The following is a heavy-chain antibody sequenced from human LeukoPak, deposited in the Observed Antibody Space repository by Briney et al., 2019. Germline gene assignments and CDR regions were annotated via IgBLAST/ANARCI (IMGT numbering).Heavy chain of an antibody. CDR1: EFTFSIYT. V-gene: IGHV3-48*02. CDR2: ISRSDGTS. CDR3: AREDDVGSFDY. D-gene: IGHD3-10*01. Sequence: GGSLRLSCVASEFTFSIYTMNWVRQAPGKGLEWISYISRSDGTSYYADSVKGRFTISRDNAKKSLYLQMNSLRDEDTAVYYCAREDDVGSFDYWDQGTLVTVSS. J-gene: IGHJ4*02.